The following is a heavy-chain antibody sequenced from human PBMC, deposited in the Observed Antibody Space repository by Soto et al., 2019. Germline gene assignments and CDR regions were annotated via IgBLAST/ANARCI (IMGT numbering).Heavy chain of an antibody. CDR1: GFTFSSYW. CDR3: ASVSTGTRGYYYYYYMDV. Sequence: GGSLRLSCAASGFTFSSYWMSWVRQAPGKGLEWVANIKQDGSEKYYVDSVKGRFTISRDNAKNSLYLQMNSLRAEDTAVYYCASVSTGTRGYYYYYYMDVWGKGTTVTVSS. J-gene: IGHJ6*03. CDR2: IKQDGSEK. V-gene: IGHV3-7*01. D-gene: IGHD1-1*01.